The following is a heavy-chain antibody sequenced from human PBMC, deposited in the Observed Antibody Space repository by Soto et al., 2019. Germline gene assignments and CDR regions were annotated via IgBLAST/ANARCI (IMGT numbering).Heavy chain of an antibody. CDR3: ARAETGSFCCSAY. CDR2: INPSGSSA. D-gene: IGHD1-26*01. Sequence: ASVKVSCKASGNNFSRYDMHWLRQAPGQGLEWMGIINPSGSSASYAQKFQGRVTMTRDTSTSTVYMELRGLRIEDTAVYYCARAETGSFCCSAYWGQGTLVTVSS. CDR1: GNNFSRYD. J-gene: IGHJ4*02. V-gene: IGHV1-46*01.